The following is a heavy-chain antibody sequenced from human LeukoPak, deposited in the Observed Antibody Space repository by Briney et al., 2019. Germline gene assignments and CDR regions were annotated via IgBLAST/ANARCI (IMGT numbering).Heavy chain of an antibody. CDR2: ISGYNGNT. D-gene: IGHD4-23*01. J-gene: IGHJ6*02. Sequence: GASVKVSCKASGYTFTSYDISWVRQAPGQGLEWMGRISGYNGNTNYAQKLQGRVTMTTDSSTSTAYMELRSLRSDDTAVYYCARAIVTDTVGYYYGMDVWGQGTTVTVSS. CDR1: GYTFTSYD. CDR3: ARAIVTDTVGYYYGMDV. V-gene: IGHV1-18*01.